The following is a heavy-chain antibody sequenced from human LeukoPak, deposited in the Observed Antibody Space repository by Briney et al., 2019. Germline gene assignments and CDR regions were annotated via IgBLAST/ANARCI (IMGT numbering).Heavy chain of an antibody. Sequence: GGSLRLSCTASGFTFGDYAMSWFRQAPGKGLEWVGFIRSKAYGGTTEYAASVKGRFTISRDDSKSIAYLQMNSLKTGDTAVYYCTRESDTAMGDYYYYMDVWGKGTTVTVSS. J-gene: IGHJ6*03. CDR1: GFTFGDYA. CDR3: TRESDTAMGDYYYYMDV. V-gene: IGHV3-49*03. CDR2: IRSKAYGGTT. D-gene: IGHD5-18*01.